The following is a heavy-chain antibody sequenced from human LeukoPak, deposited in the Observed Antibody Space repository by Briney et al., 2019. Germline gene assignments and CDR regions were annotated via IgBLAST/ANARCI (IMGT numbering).Heavy chain of an antibody. CDR3: AHGTMYQLDY. D-gene: IGHD2-2*01. V-gene: IGHV3-23*01. J-gene: IGHJ4*02. CDR1: GFSFSTDG. CDR2: ILGLGGASRT. Sequence: GGTLRLSCSASGFSFSTDGMSWVRQAPGKGLEWVSGILGLGGASRTYYADSGKGRFTISRDNSKNTLYLQMNSLRAEDTAVYYCAHGTMYQLDYWGQGTLVTVSS.